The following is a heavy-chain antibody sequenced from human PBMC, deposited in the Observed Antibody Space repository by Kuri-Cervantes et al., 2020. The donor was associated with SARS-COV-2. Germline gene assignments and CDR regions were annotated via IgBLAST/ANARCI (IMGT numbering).Heavy chain of an antibody. Sequence: GESLKISCAASGFTFSDYYMSWIRQAPGKGLEWVSYISSSSSYTNYADSVKGRFTISRDNAKNSLYLQMNSLRAEDTAVYYCASFGSVWYDDAFDIWGQGTMVTVSS. J-gene: IGHJ3*02. CDR3: ASFGSVWYDDAFDI. V-gene: IGHV3-11*03. CDR2: ISSSSSYT. CDR1: GFTFSDYY. D-gene: IGHD6-19*01.